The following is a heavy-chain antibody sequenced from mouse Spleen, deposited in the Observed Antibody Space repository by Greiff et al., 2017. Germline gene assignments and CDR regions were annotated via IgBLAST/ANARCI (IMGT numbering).Heavy chain of an antibody. CDR2: IYPGDGDT. J-gene: IGHJ2*01. CDR3: ARLDYSYYSYY. Sequence: VQLQQSGAELVKPGASVKISCKASGYAFSSYWMNWVKQRPGKGLEWIGQIYPGDGDTNYNGKFKGKATLTADKSSSTAYMQLSSLTSEDSAVYFCARLDYSYYSYYWGQGTTLTVSS. V-gene: IGHV1-80*01. D-gene: IGHD2-12*01. CDR1: GYAFSSYW.